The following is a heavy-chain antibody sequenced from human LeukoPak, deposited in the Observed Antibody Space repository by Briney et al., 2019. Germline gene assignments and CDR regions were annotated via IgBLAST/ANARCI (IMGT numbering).Heavy chain of an antibody. V-gene: IGHV1-69*01. Sequence: SVKVSCKASGGTFSSYAISWVRQAPGQGLEWMGGIIPIFGTANYAQKFQGRITITADESTSTAYMELSSLRSEDTAVYYCARDLEVEMATSRDAFDIWGQGTMVTVSS. J-gene: IGHJ3*02. D-gene: IGHD5-24*01. CDR1: GGTFSSYA. CDR3: ARDLEVEMATSRDAFDI. CDR2: IIPIFGTA.